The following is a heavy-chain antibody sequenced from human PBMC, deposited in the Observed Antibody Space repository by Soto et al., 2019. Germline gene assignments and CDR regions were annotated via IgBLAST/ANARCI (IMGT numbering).Heavy chain of an antibody. D-gene: IGHD3-10*01. CDR1: GGTFRSYV. V-gene: IGHV1-69*18. CDR3: AIESGLTRGLDV. Sequence: QVQLVQSGAEVKKAGSSVKVSCKASGGTFRSYVITWVRQAPGQGLEWMGRSIPIFGTANYAQKFQGRGTIIADESTSTAYMELSSLRSEDTAVYYCAIESGLTRGLDVWGQGTTVTVSS. CDR2: SIPIFGTA. J-gene: IGHJ6*02.